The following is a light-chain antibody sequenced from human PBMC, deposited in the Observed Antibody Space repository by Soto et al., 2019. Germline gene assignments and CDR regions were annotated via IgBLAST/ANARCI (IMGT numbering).Light chain of an antibody. CDR1: SSDVGTYNL. CDR3: QSYDSTLSARYV. Sequence: QSSLTQPASVSGSPGQSITISCTGTSSDVGTYNLVSWYQQHPGKAPKLIIYEVNKRPSGVPDRFSGSKSGTSASLAITGLQAEDEGDYYCQSYDSTLSARYVFGTGTKVTVL. V-gene: IGLV2-14*02. J-gene: IGLJ1*01. CDR2: EVN.